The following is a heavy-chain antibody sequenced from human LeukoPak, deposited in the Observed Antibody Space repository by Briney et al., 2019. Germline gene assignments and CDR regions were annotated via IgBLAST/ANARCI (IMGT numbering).Heavy chain of an antibody. D-gene: IGHD5-18*01. V-gene: IGHV3-48*01. Sequence: PGGSLRLSCAASGFTFSSYSMNWVRQAPGKGLEWVSYISSSSSTIYYADSVKGRFTISRDNAKNSLYLQMNSLRAEDTAVYYCAREKREAYSYGLDYWGRGTLVTVSS. J-gene: IGHJ4*02. CDR2: ISSSSSTI. CDR1: GFTFSSYS. CDR3: AREKREAYSYGLDY.